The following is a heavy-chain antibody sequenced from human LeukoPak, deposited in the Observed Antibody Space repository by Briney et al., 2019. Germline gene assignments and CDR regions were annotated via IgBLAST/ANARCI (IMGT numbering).Heavy chain of an antibody. CDR3: SSRSTARGPDY. Sequence: GSLRLSCAASGFTFSSYWMSWVRQAPGKGLEWVANIKQDGSEKYYVDSVKGRFTISRDNAKNSLYLQMNSLRAEDTAVYYCSSRSTARGPDYWGQGTLVTVSP. CDR2: IKQDGSEK. V-gene: IGHV3-7*01. D-gene: IGHD3-10*01. J-gene: IGHJ4*02. CDR1: GFTFSSYW.